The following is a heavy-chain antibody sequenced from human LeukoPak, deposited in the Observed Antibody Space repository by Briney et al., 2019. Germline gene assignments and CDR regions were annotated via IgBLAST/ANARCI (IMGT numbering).Heavy chain of an antibody. CDR3: ARGYCSSTSCYRGAY. Sequence: PGTLSLTCAVYGGSFSGYYWSWIRQPPGKGLEWIGEINHSGSTNYNPSLKSRVTISVDTSKNQFSLKLSSVTAADTAVYYCARGYCSSTSCYRGAYWGQGTLVTVSS. V-gene: IGHV4-34*01. CDR2: INHSGST. J-gene: IGHJ4*02. D-gene: IGHD2-2*01. CDR1: GGSFSGYY.